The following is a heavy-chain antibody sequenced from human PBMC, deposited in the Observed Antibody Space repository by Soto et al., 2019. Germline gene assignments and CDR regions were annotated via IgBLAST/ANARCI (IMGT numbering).Heavy chain of an antibody. CDR1: GFTFSRHW. CDR2: INDDGSST. Sequence: GGSLRLSCAASGFTFSRHWMHWVRQTPGKGPVWVSRINDDGSSTKYADSVKGRFTIARDNAKNTVFLQMSSLRAEDTAVYYCAREVIAAAGTIRWFDPWGQGTLVTVSS. CDR3: AREVIAAAGTIRWFDP. D-gene: IGHD6-25*01. J-gene: IGHJ5*02. V-gene: IGHV3-74*03.